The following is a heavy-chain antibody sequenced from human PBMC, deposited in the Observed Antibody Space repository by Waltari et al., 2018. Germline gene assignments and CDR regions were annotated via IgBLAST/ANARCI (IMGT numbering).Heavy chain of an antibody. CDR1: GGSFSGYY. J-gene: IGHJ4*02. Sequence: VQLQQWGAGLLKPSETLSLTCAVYGGSFSGYYWSWIRQPPGKGLEWIGEINHSGSTNYNPSLKSRFTISVATSKNQFSLKLSSVTAADTAVYYCARGITIFGVVHDYWGQGTLVTVSS. CDR2: INHSGST. D-gene: IGHD3-3*01. V-gene: IGHV4-34*01. CDR3: ARGITIFGVVHDY.